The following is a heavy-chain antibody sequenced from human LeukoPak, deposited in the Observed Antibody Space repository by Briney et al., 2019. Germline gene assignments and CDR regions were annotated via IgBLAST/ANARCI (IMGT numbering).Heavy chain of an antibody. D-gene: IGHD3-22*01. CDR1: GFTYSSYW. Sequence: PGGSLRLSCAASGFTYSSYWMSWVRQAPGKGLESVSTISGSGGSTYYAGSVKGRFTISRDNSKNTLYLQMNSLRAEDTAVYYCARGDDSGYYDYFDYWGQGALVTVSS. V-gene: IGHV3-23*01. J-gene: IGHJ4*02. CDR3: ARGDDSGYYDYFDY. CDR2: ISGSGGST.